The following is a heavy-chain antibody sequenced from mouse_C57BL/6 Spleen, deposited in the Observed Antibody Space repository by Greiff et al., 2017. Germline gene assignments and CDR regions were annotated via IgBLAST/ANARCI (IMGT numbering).Heavy chain of an antibody. CDR3: ARNYYGSSYWYFDV. V-gene: IGHV7-1*01. J-gene: IGHJ1*03. Sequence: EVQGVESGGGLVQSGRSLRLSCATSGFTFSDFYMEWVRQAPGKGLEWIAASRNKANDYTTEYSASVKGRFIVSRDTSQSILYLQMNALRAEDTAMYYCARNYYGSSYWYFDVWGTGTTVTVSS. CDR2: SRNKANDYTT. D-gene: IGHD1-1*01. CDR1: GFTFSDFY.